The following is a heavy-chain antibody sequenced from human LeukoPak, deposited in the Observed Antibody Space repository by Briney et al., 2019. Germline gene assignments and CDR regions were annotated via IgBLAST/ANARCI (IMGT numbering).Heavy chain of an antibody. Sequence: GGSLRLSCAASGFPFNSYVMTWVRQAPGKGLEWVSVISGSGGLTYHADSVKGRFTVSRDNSKNTLYLQMNSLRAEGTAVYSCAKGYYDYIWGGYRSDAFDIWGQGTMVTVSS. CDR2: ISGSGGLT. J-gene: IGHJ3*02. CDR3: AKGYYDYIWGGYRSDAFDI. CDR1: GFPFNSYV. V-gene: IGHV3-23*01. D-gene: IGHD3-16*02.